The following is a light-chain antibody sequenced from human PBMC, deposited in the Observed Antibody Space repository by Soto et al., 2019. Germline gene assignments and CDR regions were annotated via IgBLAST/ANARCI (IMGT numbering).Light chain of an antibody. J-gene: IGKJ1*01. CDR3: LKDYSYPRT. CDR2: AAS. CDR1: EGIRSD. V-gene: IGKV1-6*01. Sequence: AIQMTQSPSSLSASVGDRVTITCRASEGIRSDLGWYQQKPGKVPKLLIYAASNLQSGVPSRFSGSGSGTDFTLTISSLQPEDFATYFCLKDYSYPRTFGQGTMVEIK.